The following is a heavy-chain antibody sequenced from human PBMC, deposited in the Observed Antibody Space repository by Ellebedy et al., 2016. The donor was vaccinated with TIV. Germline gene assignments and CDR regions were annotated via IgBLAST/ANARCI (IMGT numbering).Heavy chain of an antibody. CDR2: IYSGGST. CDR1: GFTVRSSY. V-gene: IGHV3-66*01. CDR3: ARDIVTPKDSYFDY. J-gene: IGHJ4*02. Sequence: GESLKISCAASGFTVRSSYMSSVRPAPGKGPEWVAVIYSGGSTYYAGAVKGRFSISIDNSKNTVYLQMNSLGAEDTAVYYCARDIVTPKDSYFDYWGQGTLVTVSS. D-gene: IGHD1-26*01.